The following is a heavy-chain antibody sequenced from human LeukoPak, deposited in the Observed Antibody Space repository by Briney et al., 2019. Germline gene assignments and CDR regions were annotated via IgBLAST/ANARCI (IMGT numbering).Heavy chain of an antibody. CDR2: IYTSGTT. CDR3: AGNYYGSGSYYSEDRY. D-gene: IGHD3-10*01. Sequence: SETLSLTCTVSGGPISSGSYYWSWIRQPAGRGLDWIGRIYTSGTTNYNPSLKSRVTISLNTSKNQFSLKLSSVTAADTAVYYCAGNYYGSGSYYSEDRYWGQGTLVTVSS. CDR1: GGPISSGSYY. J-gene: IGHJ4*02. V-gene: IGHV4-61*02.